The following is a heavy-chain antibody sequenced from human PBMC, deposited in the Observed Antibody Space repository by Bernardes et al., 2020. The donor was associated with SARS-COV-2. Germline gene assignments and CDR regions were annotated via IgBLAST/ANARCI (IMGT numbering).Heavy chain of an antibody. V-gene: IGHV1-18*04. CDR3: ARDDVDTAMAADY. CDR2: ISPYDGKT. CDR1: GYTFHKYG. D-gene: IGHD5-18*01. Sequence: ASVKVSCKASGYTFHKYGINWVRQAPGQGLEWMGWISPYDGKTVHAQKLQGRVTMTTDTSTSTAYMELRSLRSDDTAVYYCARDDVDTAMAADYWGQGTLVTVSS. J-gene: IGHJ4*02.